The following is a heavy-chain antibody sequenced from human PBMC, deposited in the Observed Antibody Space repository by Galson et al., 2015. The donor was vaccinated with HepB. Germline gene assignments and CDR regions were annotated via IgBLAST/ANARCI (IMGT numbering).Heavy chain of an antibody. CDR1: GYTFTGYY. V-gene: IGHV1-2*02. D-gene: IGHD2-2*01. CDR3: ATPVGPYCSSTSCYLDY. J-gene: IGHJ4*02. Sequence: SVKVSCKASGYTFTGYYMHWVRQAPGQGLEWMGWINPNSGGTNYAQKFQGRVTMTRDTSISTAYMELSRLRSDDTAVYYCATPVGPYCSSTSCYLDYWGQGTLVTVSS. CDR2: INPNSGGT.